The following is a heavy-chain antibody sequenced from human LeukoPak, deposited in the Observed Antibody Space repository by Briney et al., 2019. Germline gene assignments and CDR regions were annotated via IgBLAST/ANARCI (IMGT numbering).Heavy chain of an antibody. J-gene: IGHJ6*02. CDR1: GGSLSGYY. CDR2: VYDSCST. CDR3: ARAANMDV. V-gene: IGHV4-59*01. Sequence: PSETLSLTRTVSGGSLSGYYWSWVRQPPGKGVERIGSVYDSCSTNYNPSLKSRVDISRDTPKNQVSLKMSSVSAADTAVYYCARAANMDVWGQGTTVTVSS.